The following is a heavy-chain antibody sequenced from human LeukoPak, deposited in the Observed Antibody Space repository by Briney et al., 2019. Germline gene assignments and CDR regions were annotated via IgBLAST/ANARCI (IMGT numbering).Heavy chain of an antibody. J-gene: IGHJ4*02. CDR1: GFTFSSYG. Sequence: GGSLRLSCAASGFTFSSYGMSWVRQAPGKGLEWVSAISGSGGSTYYADSVKGRFTISRDNSKNTLYLQMNSLRAEDTAVYYRAKDRKTYYVWGSYRSGHFDYWGQGTLVTVSS. V-gene: IGHV3-23*01. D-gene: IGHD3-16*02. CDR3: AKDRKTYYVWGSYRSGHFDY. CDR2: ISGSGGST.